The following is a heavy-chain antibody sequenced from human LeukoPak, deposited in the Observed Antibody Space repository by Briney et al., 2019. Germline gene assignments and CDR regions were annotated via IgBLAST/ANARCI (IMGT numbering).Heavy chain of an antibody. CDR3: ARQEVADNWFDP. CDR2: IYYSGST. Sequence: SETLSLTCTVSGGSISSSSYYWGWIRQPPGKGLEWIGSIYYSGSTYYNPSLKSRVTISVDTSKNQFSLKLSSVTAADTAVYYCARQEVADNWFDPWGQGTLVTVSS. V-gene: IGHV4-39*01. CDR1: GGSISSSSYY. D-gene: IGHD2-15*01. J-gene: IGHJ5*02.